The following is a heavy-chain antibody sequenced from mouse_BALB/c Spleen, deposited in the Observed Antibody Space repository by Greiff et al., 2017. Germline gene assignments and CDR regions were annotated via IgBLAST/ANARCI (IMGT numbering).Heavy chain of an antibody. J-gene: IGHJ2*01. CDR3: ARDPYGNYDY. Sequence: EVKLVESGGGLVQPGGSLRLSCAPSGFTFTDYYMSWVRQPPGKALEWLGFIRNKANGYTTEYSASVKGRFTISRDNSQSILYLQMNTLRAEDSATYYCARDPYGNYDYWGQGTTLTVSS. CDR1: GFTFTDYY. V-gene: IGHV7-3*02. CDR2: IRNKANGYTT. D-gene: IGHD2-1*01.